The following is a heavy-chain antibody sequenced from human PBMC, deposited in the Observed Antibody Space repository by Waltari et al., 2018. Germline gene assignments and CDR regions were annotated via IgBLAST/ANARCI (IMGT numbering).Heavy chain of an antibody. D-gene: IGHD6-13*01. J-gene: IGHJ4*02. CDR1: GFSFSTYT. CDR2: IRDSSVFI. CDR3: ARVVSAAGTLYQFDY. Sequence: EVQLVESGGGLVKPGGSLRVSCAASGFSFSTYTMNWVRQAPGKGWGGVSSIRDSSVFIYDSSSVKGRFTISRDNVKNSGSLQMSSLRADDSAVYYCARVVSAAGTLYQFDYWGQGTLVTVSS. V-gene: IGHV3-21*01.